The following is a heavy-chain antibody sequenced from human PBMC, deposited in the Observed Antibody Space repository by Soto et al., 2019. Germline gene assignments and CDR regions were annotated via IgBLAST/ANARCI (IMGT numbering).Heavy chain of an antibody. CDR1: GFTFISYA. CDR2: ISGSGGST. CDR3: AKDYRTTVVTPPFDY. Sequence: GGSLRLSCAASGFTFISYAMSWVRQAPGKGLEWVSAISGSGGSTYYADSVKGRFTISRDNSKNTLYLQMNSLRAEDTAVYYCAKDYRTTVVTPPFDYWGQGTLVTVSS. D-gene: IGHD4-17*01. V-gene: IGHV3-23*01. J-gene: IGHJ4*02.